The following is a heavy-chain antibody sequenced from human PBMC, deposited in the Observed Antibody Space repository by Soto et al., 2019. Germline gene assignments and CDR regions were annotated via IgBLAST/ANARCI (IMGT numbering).Heavy chain of an antibody. CDR1: GFTFSSYW. J-gene: IGHJ6*02. CDR2: IKQDGSEK. D-gene: IGHD2-2*01. CDR3: ARAYCSSTSCYERLLRYYGMDV. V-gene: IGHV3-7*01. Sequence: GGSLRLSCAASGFTFSSYWMSWVRQAPGKGLEWVANIKQDGSEKYYVDSVKGRFTISRDNAKNSLYLQMNSLRAEDTAVYYCARAYCSSTSCYERLLRYYGMDVWGQGTTVTVSS.